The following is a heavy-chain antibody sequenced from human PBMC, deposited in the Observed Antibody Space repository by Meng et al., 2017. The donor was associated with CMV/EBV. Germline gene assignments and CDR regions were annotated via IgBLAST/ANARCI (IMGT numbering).Heavy chain of an antibody. CDR3: ARGVPDYWSGYYLYFDY. J-gene: IGHJ4*02. CDR2: INHGGST. CDR1: RCLRGHD. Sequence: RCLRGHDSSQVRQAPGKGLEWIGEINHGGSTNCSPSLKTRDTISIATSKNQFSLKLSSVTAADTAVYYCARGVPDYWSGYYLYFDYWGQGTLVTVSS. V-gene: IGHV4-34*01. D-gene: IGHD3-3*01.